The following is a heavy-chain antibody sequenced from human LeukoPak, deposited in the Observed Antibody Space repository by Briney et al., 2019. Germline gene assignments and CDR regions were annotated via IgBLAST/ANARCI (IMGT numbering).Heavy chain of an antibody. V-gene: IGHV5-51*04. J-gene: IGHJ4*02. D-gene: IGHD5-24*01. CDR3: ARLEMATITPYYFDY. CDR1: GYSFTSYW. Sequence: GESLKISCKGSGYSFTSYWIGWVRQMPGKGLEWMGIIYPGDSDTRYSPSFQGQVTISADKPISTAYLQWSSLKASDTAMYYCARLEMATITPYYFDYWGQGTLVTVSS. CDR2: IYPGDSDT.